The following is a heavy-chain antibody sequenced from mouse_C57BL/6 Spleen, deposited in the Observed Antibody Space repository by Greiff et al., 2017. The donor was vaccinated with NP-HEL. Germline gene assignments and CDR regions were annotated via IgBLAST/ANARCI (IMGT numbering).Heavy chain of an antibody. V-gene: IGHV14-2*01. CDR1: GFNITDYY. CDR2: IDPEDGET. CDR3: ASVTTVVYFDY. Sequence: VQLQQSGAELVKPGASVKLSCTASGFNITDYYMHWVKQRTEQGLEWIGRIDPEDGETKYAPKFQGKATITADTSSNTAYLRLSSLTSEDTAVYYCASVTTVVYFDYWGQGTTLTVSS. D-gene: IGHD1-1*01. J-gene: IGHJ2*01.